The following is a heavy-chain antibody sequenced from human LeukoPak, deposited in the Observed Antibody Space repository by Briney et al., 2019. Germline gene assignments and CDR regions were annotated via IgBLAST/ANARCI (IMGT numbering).Heavy chain of an antibody. J-gene: IGHJ4*02. CDR3: AKDGFRITMVRGVISHFDY. Sequence: GGSLRLSCAASGFTFSSYAMSWVRQAPGKGLEWVSAISGSGGSTYYADSVEGRFTISRDNSKNTLYLQMNSLRAEDTAVYYCAKDGFRITMVRGVISHFDYWGQGTLVTVSS. D-gene: IGHD3-10*01. V-gene: IGHV3-23*01. CDR1: GFTFSSYA. CDR2: ISGSGGST.